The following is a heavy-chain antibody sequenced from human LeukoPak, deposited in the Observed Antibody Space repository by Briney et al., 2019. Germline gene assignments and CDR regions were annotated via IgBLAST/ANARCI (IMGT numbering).Heavy chain of an antibody. CDR1: GFTFSRCW. CDR2: IKQDGSEK. D-gene: IGHD3-10*01. V-gene: IGHV3-7*03. CDR3: ASTPLLAKYNYGYYFDY. J-gene: IGHJ4*02. Sequence: GGSLRLSCAASGFTFSRCWMTWVRQAPGKGLEWVANIKQDGSEKYYVESVKGRFTVSRDNAKNSLYLQMNSLRAEDTAVYYCASTPLLAKYNYGYYFDYWGQGTLVTVSS.